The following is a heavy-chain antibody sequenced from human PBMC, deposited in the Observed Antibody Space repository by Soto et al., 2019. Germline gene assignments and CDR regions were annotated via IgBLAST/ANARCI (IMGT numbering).Heavy chain of an antibody. V-gene: IGHV3-21*01. CDR3: ARERPEGMIVVVDAFDI. CDR2: ISSSSSYI. J-gene: IGHJ3*02. CDR1: GFTFSSYS. D-gene: IGHD3-22*01. Sequence: EVQLVESGGGLVKPGGSLRLSCAASGFTFSSYSMNWVRQAPGKGLEWASSISSSSSYIYYADSVKGRFTISRDNAKNSLYLQMNSLRAEDTAVYYCARERPEGMIVVVDAFDIWGQGTMVTVSS.